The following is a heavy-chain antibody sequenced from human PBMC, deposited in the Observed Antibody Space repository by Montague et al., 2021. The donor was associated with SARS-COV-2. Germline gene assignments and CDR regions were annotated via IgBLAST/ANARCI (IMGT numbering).Heavy chain of an antibody. CDR2: IYYRGST. Sequence: SETLSLTCTVSNGSINSYYWSWVWQPPGKRLEWIGYIYYRGSTNYNPSLESRVTMSIDTSKNQFSLKLRSVTAADTDVYFCARVGLHNWFDPWGQGTLVIVSS. CDR1: NGSINSYY. J-gene: IGHJ5*02. CDR3: ARVGLHNWFDP. V-gene: IGHV4-59*01.